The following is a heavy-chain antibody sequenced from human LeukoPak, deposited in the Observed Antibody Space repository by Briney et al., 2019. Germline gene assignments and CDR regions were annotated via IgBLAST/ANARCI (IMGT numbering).Heavy chain of an antibody. Sequence: PGGSLRLSCAASGFTFSSYGMHWVRQAPGKGLEWVAVISYDGSNKYYADSVKGRFTISRDNSKNTLYLQMNSLRAEDTAVYYCAKDHLSYYGSGTDFDYWGQGTLVTVSS. CDR3: AKDHLSYYGSGTDFDY. CDR2: ISYDGSNK. V-gene: IGHV3-30*18. J-gene: IGHJ4*02. CDR1: GFTFSSYG. D-gene: IGHD3-10*01.